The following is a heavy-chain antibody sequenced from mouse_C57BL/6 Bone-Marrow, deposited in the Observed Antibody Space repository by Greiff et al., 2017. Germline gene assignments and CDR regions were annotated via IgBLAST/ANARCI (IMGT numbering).Heavy chain of an antibody. V-gene: IGHV1-82*01. CDR3: ARGDSNYFWFAY. Sequence: VQVVESGPELVKPGASVKISCKASGYAFSSSWMNWVKQRPGKGLEWIGRIYPGDGDTNYNGKFKGKATLTADKSSSTAYMQLSSLTSEDSAVYFCARGDSNYFWFAYWGQGTLVTVSA. CDR2: IYPGDGDT. D-gene: IGHD2-5*01. J-gene: IGHJ3*01. CDR1: GYAFSSSW.